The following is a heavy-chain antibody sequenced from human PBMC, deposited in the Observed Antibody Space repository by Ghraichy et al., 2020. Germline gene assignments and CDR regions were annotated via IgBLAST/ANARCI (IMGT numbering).Heavy chain of an antibody. D-gene: IGHD2-15*01. Sequence: GESLNISCAASGFTFSSYAMTWVRQAPGKGLEWVSAISGSGGSTYYADSVKGRFTISRDNSKNTLYLQMNSLRVEDTAVYYCAKVPWIYCSGGSCYFDYWGQGTLVTVSS. CDR1: GFTFSSYA. V-gene: IGHV3-23*01. CDR2: ISGSGGST. J-gene: IGHJ4*02. CDR3: AKVPWIYCSGGSCYFDY.